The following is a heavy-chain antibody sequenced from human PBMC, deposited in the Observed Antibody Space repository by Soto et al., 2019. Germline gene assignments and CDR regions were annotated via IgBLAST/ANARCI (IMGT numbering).Heavy chain of an antibody. Sequence: GASVKVSCKASGYTFTSYDINWVRQATGQGLEWMGWMNPNSGNTGYAQKFQGRVTMTRNTSISTAYMELNSLRSEDTAVYYCASCQWGYYYYGMDVWGQGTTVTVSS. V-gene: IGHV1-8*01. D-gene: IGHD2-8*01. J-gene: IGHJ6*02. CDR2: MNPNSGNT. CDR3: ASCQWGYYYYGMDV. CDR1: GYTFTSYD.